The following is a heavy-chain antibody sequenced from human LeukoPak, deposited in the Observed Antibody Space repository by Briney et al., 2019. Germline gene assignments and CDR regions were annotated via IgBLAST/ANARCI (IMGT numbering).Heavy chain of an antibody. CDR1: GGSISSGGYY. CDR2: IYYSGST. CDR3: ARVLRYFDWSQLGSNKAPFNWFDP. J-gene: IGHJ5*02. Sequence: PSETLSLTCTVSGGSISSGGYYWSWIRQHPGKGLEWIGHIYYSGSTYYNPSLKSRVTISVDTSKNQFSLKLSSVTAADTAVYYCARVLRYFDWSQLGSNKAPFNWFDPWGQGTLVTVSS. V-gene: IGHV4-31*03. D-gene: IGHD3-9*01.